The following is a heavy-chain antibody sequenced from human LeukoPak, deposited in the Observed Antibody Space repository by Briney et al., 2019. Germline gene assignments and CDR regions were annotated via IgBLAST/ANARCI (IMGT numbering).Heavy chain of an antibody. CDR2: ISYDGSNK. D-gene: IGHD1-1*01. CDR3: ASERGASFDI. Sequence: GGSLRLSCAASGFTFSNYGMHWVRQAPGKGLEWVAVISYDGSNKYYADSVKGRFTISRDNSKNTLYLQMNSLRAEDTAVYYCASERGASFDIWGQGTMVTVSS. J-gene: IGHJ3*02. CDR1: GFTFSNYG. V-gene: IGHV3-30*03.